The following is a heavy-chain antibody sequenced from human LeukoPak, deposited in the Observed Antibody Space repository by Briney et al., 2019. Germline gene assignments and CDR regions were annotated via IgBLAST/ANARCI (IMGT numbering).Heavy chain of an antibody. CDR1: GFTFSSYS. J-gene: IGHJ3*02. CDR3: ARYGDYGAFDI. D-gene: IGHD4-17*01. Sequence: GGSLRLSCAASGFTFSSYSMNWVRQAPGKGLEWVSYISGSSSTRYYADSVKGRFTISRDNAKNSPYLQMNSLRAEDTSVYYCARYGDYGAFDIWGQGTMVTVSS. V-gene: IGHV3-48*01. CDR2: ISGSSSTR.